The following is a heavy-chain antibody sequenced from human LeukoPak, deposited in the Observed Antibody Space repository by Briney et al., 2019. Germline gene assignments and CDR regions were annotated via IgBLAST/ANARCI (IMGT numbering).Heavy chain of an antibody. D-gene: IGHD3-22*01. V-gene: IGHV3-33*01. J-gene: IGHJ4*02. CDR2: IWFDGSNQ. CDR1: GFIFSNYG. CDR3: ARDEFAGDSSGYIDY. Sequence: GGSLRLSCAASGFIFSNYGVHWVRQAPGKGLEWVAVIWFDGSNQYHADAVKGRFTISRDNSKNTLYLQMSSLRAEDTALYYCARDEFAGDSSGYIDYWGQGTLVTVSS.